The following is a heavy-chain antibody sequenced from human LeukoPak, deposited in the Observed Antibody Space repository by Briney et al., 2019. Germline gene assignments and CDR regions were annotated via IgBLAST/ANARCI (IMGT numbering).Heavy chain of an antibody. D-gene: IGHD4-17*01. CDR1: GVSISSSTYY. J-gene: IGHJ4*02. Sequence: SETLSLTCTVSGVSISSSTYYWGWIRQPPGKGLEWIGSIYHSGSTYYNPSLKSRVTISVDTSKNQFSLKLSSVTAADTAVYYCARDARGMTTVTTNYWGQGTLVTVSS. CDR3: ARDARGMTTVTTNY. V-gene: IGHV4-39*07. CDR2: IYHSGST.